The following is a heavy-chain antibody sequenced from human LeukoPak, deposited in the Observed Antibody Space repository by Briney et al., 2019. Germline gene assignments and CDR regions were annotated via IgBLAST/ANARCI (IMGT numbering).Heavy chain of an antibody. CDR2: INHSGST. Sequence: SETLSLTCAVYGGSFSGYYWNWIRQPPGKGLEWIGEINHSGSTNYNPSLKSRVTISVDTSKNQFSLKLNSVTAADTAVYYCARAVVEYAFDIWGQGTKVTVSS. CDR1: GGSFSGYY. V-gene: IGHV4-34*01. D-gene: IGHD2-2*01. CDR3: ARAVVEYAFDI. J-gene: IGHJ3*02.